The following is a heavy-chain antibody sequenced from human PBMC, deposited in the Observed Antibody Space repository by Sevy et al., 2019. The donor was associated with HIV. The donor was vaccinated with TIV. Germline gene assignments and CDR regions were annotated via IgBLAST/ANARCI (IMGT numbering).Heavy chain of an antibody. Sequence: GGSLRLSCAASGFTFSSYEMNWVRQAPGKGLEWVSYISSSGSTIYYADSVKGRFTISRDNAKNSLYLQMNSLRAEDTVVYYCARRITMVRGGAFDIWGQGTMVTVSS. J-gene: IGHJ3*02. V-gene: IGHV3-48*03. CDR3: ARRITMVRGGAFDI. CDR1: GFTFSSYE. D-gene: IGHD3-10*01. CDR2: ISSSGSTI.